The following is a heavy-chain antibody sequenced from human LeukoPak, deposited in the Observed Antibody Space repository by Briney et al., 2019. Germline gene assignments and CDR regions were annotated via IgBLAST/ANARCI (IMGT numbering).Heavy chain of an antibody. CDR3: ARDAIVRARAFDP. CDR1: GGSISSGGYY. D-gene: IGHD1-26*01. V-gene: IGHV4-30-2*01. Sequence: SQTLSLTCTVSGGSISSGGYYWSWIRQPPGKGLEWIGYIYHSGSTYYNPSHKSRVTISVDRSKNQFSLKLSSVTAADTAVYYCARDAIVRARAFDPWGQGTLVTVSS. CDR2: IYHSGST. J-gene: IGHJ5*02.